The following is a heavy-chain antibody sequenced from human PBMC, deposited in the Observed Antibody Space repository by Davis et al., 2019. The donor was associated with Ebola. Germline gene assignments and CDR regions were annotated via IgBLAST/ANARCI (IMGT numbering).Heavy chain of an antibody. CDR1: GFTFSSYA. V-gene: IGHV3-23*01. Sequence: PGGSLRLSCAASGFTFSSYAMSWVRQAPGKGLEWVSAISGSGGSTYYADSVKGRSTISRDNSKNTLYLQMNSLRAEDTAIYYCAKDKNYDFWSGYPHDAFDIWGQGTMVTVAS. J-gene: IGHJ3*02. CDR2: ISGSGGST. D-gene: IGHD3-3*01. CDR3: AKDKNYDFWSGYPHDAFDI.